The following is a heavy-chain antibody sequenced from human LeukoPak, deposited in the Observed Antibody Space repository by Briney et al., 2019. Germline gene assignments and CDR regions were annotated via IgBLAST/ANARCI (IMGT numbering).Heavy chain of an antibody. CDR2: IYSGGST. CDR3: AREIYGDYGIYYFDY. Sequence: GGSLRLSCAASRFTVSSNYMSWVRQAPGKGLEWVSVIYSGGSTYYADSVKGRFTISRDNSKNTLYLQMNSLRAEDTAVYYCAREIYGDYGIYYFDYWGQGTLVTVSS. D-gene: IGHD4-17*01. J-gene: IGHJ4*02. CDR1: RFTVSSNY. V-gene: IGHV3-66*01.